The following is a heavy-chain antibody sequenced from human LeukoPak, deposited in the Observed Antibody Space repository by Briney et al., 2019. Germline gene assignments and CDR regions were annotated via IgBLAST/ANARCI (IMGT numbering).Heavy chain of an antibody. V-gene: IGHV1-2*02. D-gene: IGHD3-9*01. CDR3: ARWADILTLDY. Sequence: GASVEVSCKASGYTFIGYYMHWVRPAPGQGLEWMGWINPNSGGTNYAQKFQGRVTMTRDTSISTAYMELSRLRSDDTAVYYCARWADILTLDYWGQGTLVTVSS. J-gene: IGHJ4*02. CDR2: INPNSGGT. CDR1: GYTFIGYY.